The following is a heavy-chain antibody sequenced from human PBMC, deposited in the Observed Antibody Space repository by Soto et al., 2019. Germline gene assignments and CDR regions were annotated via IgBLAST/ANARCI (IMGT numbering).Heavy chain of an antibody. J-gene: IGHJ5*02. D-gene: IGHD6-13*01. CDR2: INPNSGGT. CDR3: ARGGRQQLVRSHNNWFDP. Sequence: ASVKVSCKASGYTFTGYYMHWVRQAPGQGLEWMGWINPNSGGTNYAQKFQGRVTMTRDTSISTAYMELSRLRSDDTAVYYCARGGRQQLVRSHNNWFDPWGQGTLVTVSS. CDR1: GYTFTGYY. V-gene: IGHV1-2*02.